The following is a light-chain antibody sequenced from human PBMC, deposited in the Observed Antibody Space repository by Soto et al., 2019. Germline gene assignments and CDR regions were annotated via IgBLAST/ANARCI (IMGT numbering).Light chain of an antibody. V-gene: IGKV3-15*01. J-gene: IGKJ3*01. CDR3: QQYFNWPLTWT. CDR2: GAS. Sequence: EIVLTQSPATLSVSAGVTVTLSCRASQSIRTNVAWYQQIPGQAPRLLVYGASTRATGVPARFSGSGSWIECTLTISSLQSEDSAFYYCQQYFNWPLTWTFGPGTKVQIK. CDR1: QSIRTN.